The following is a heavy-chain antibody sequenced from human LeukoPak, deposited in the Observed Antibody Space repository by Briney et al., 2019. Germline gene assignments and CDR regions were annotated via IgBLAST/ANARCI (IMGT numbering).Heavy chain of an antibody. D-gene: IGHD2-2*01. CDR3: ARDLVPATSDAFDI. J-gene: IGHJ3*02. CDR1: GYTFTGYY. Sequence: ASVKVSCKASGYTFTGYYMHWVRQAPGQGLEWMGWINPKSGGTNYAQKFQGRVTMTRDTSISTAYMELSRLRSDDTAVYYCARDLVPATSDAFDIWGQGTMVTVSS. CDR2: INPKSGGT. V-gene: IGHV1-2*02.